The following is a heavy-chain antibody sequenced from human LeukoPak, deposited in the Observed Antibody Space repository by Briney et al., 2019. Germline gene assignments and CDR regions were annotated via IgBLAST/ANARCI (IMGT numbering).Heavy chain of an antibody. J-gene: IGHJ4*02. D-gene: IGHD6-19*01. CDR2: IYHSGST. V-gene: IGHV4-39*07. Sequence: SETLSLTCAVSGGSISGGGYSWSWIRQPPGKGLEWIGSIYHSGSTYYNPSLKSRVTISVDTSENQFSLKLSSVTAADTAVYYCARVESSGWYYFDYWGQGTLVTVSS. CDR3: ARVESSGWYYFDY. CDR1: GGSISGGGYS.